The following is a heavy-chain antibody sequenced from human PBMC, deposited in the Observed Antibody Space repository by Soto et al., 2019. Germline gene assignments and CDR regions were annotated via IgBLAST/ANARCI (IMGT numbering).Heavy chain of an antibody. CDR2: ITHSGRT. CDR1: GGSFSDYY. D-gene: IGHD1-26*01. V-gene: IGHV4-34*01. Sequence: PSETLSLTCTVYGGSFSDYYWTWIRQPPGEGLEWIGEITHSGRTNYNPSLKSRVTMSVDTSRTQFSLKLSSVTAADTAVYYCARGLISGSHYSGGWYYFDSWGQGTQVTVSS. CDR3: ARGLISGSHYSGGWYYFDS. J-gene: IGHJ4*02.